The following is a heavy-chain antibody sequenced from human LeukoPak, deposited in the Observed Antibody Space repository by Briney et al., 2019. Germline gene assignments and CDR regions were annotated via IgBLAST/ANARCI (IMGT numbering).Heavy chain of an antibody. CDR2: THYSGST. CDR3: ASDYYYDSSGYDAFDI. D-gene: IGHD3-22*01. Sequence: SETLSLTCSVSVGSLSISRYYWGWIRHPPGKGSEWIGCTHYSGSTYYNPSLKSRITISVDTSKNQFPLKMRSMTAADTAVYYCASDYYYDSSGYDAFDIWGQGTMVTVSS. CDR1: VGSLSISRYY. V-gene: IGHV4-39*01. J-gene: IGHJ3*02.